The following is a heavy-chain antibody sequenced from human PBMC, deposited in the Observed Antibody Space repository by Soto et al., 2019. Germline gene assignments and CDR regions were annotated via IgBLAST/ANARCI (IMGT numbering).Heavy chain of an antibody. CDR3: ARDGDSSGYWAY. D-gene: IGHD3-22*01. J-gene: IGHJ4*02. V-gene: IGHV3-30-3*01. CDR1: GFTFSSYA. Sequence: QVQLVESGGGVVQPGRSLRLSCAAYGFTFSSYAIHWVRQAPGKGLEWVAVISYHGSNKYYADSVRGRFTISRDNSKNTLYLQMNSLRAEDTAVYYCARDGDSSGYWAYWGQGTLVTVSS. CDR2: ISYHGSNK.